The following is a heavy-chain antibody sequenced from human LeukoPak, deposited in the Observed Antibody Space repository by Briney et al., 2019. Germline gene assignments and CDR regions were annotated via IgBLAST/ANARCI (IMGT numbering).Heavy chain of an antibody. CDR3: AKDGLRAYYYDSSGCYFDY. CDR1: GFTFDDYA. Sequence: GRSLRLSCAASGFTFDDYAMHWVRQAPGKGLEWVSGISWNSGSIGYADSVKGRFTISRDNAKNSLYLQMNSLRAEDTALYYCAKDGLRAYYYDSSGCYFDYWGQGTLVTVSS. V-gene: IGHV3-9*01. D-gene: IGHD3-22*01. J-gene: IGHJ4*02. CDR2: ISWNSGSI.